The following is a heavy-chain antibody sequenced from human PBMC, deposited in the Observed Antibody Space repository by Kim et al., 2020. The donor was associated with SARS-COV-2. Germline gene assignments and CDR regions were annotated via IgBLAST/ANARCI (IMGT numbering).Heavy chain of an antibody. J-gene: IGHJ6*02. Sequence: SQTLSLTCAISGDSVSTTSGAWNWIRQSPSRGLEWLGRTYYRSRWYYDSAISVKSRITINADTSKNQLSLQLNSVTPDDTAVYYCARIPKWLLHYGMDVWGQGTTVTVSS. CDR1: GDSVSTTSGA. CDR2: TYYRSRWYY. CDR3: ARIPKWLLHYGMDV. D-gene: IGHD3-22*01. V-gene: IGHV6-1*01.